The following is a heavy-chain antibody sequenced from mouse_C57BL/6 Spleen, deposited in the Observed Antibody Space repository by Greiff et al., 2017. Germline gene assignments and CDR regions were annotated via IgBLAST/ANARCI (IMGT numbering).Heavy chain of an antibody. V-gene: IGHV5-12*01. CDR2: ISNGGGST. J-gene: IGHJ4*01. Sequence: EVQRVESGGGLVQPGGSLKLSCAASGFTFSDYYMYWVRQTPEKRLEWVAYISNGGGSTYYPDTVKGRFTISRDNAKNTLYLQMSRLKSEDTAMYYCARQLLPGYAMDYWGQGTSVTVSS. D-gene: IGHD2-3*01. CDR3: ARQLLPGYAMDY. CDR1: GFTFSDYY.